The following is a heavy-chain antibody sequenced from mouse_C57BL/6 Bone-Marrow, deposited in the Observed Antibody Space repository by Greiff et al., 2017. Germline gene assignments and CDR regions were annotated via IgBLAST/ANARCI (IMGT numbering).Heavy chain of an antibody. V-gene: IGHV1S56*01. CDR2: IFPGDGRT. CDR1: DYTFTNYD. J-gene: IGHJ1*01. D-gene: IGHD1-1*01. CDR3: GRSAAYGSRGYLDV. Sequence: QVQLQQSGADLVKPGASLKLSCKASDYTFTNYDIHWVRQRPEQGLEWIGWIFPGDGRTEYNERFKGKATLTTDKSSSTAYMQLSRLTSEDSAVYVCGRSAAYGSRGYLDVWGAGTTVTVSA.